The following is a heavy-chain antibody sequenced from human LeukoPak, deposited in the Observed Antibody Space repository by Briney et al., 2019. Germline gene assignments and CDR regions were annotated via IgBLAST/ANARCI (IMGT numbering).Heavy chain of an antibody. V-gene: IGHV3-53*01. CDR1: GFTVSSNY. Sequence: GGSLRLSCAASGFTVSSNYMSWVRQAPGKGLEWVSVIYSGGGTYYADFVKGRFTISRDNSKNTLYLQMNSLRAEDTAVYYCAGGELTTGNAFDIWGQGTMVTVSS. D-gene: IGHD3-22*01. CDR3: AGGELTTGNAFDI. CDR2: IYSGGGT. J-gene: IGHJ3*02.